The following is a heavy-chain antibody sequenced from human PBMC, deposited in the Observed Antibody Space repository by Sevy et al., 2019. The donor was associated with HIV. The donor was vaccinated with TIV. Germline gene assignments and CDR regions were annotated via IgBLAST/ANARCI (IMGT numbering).Heavy chain of an antibody. CDR2: IIPIFGTA. V-gene: IGHV1-69*06. Sequence: ASVKVSCKASGGTFSSYAISWVRQAPGQGLEWMGGIIPIFGTANYAQKFQGRVTITADKSTSTAYMELSSLRSEDTAVYYCARGYDSSGADAFDIWGQWTMVTVSS. D-gene: IGHD3-22*01. CDR1: GGTFSSYA. CDR3: ARGYDSSGADAFDI. J-gene: IGHJ3*02.